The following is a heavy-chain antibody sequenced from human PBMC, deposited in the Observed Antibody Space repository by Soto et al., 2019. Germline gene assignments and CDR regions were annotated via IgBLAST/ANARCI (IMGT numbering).Heavy chain of an antibody. Sequence: PGGSLRLSCAASGFTFSSYAMHWVRQAPGKGLEYVSAISSNGGSTYYANSVKGRFTISRDNSKNTLYLQMGSLRAEDMAVYYCARDSHPYDSTYFDYWGQGTLVTVSS. D-gene: IGHD3-22*01. J-gene: IGHJ4*02. CDR2: ISSNGGST. CDR3: ARDSHPYDSTYFDY. CDR1: GFTFSSYA. V-gene: IGHV3-64*01.